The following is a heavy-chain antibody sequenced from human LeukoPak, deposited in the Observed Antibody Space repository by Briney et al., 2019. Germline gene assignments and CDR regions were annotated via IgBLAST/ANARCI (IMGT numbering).Heavy chain of an antibody. CDR2: IGGSGDTT. V-gene: IGHV3-23*01. Sequence: PGGSLRLSCAASGFIFSAYGMSWVRQAPGQGLEWVSAIGGSGDTTYYADSAKGRFIISRDNSKNTLYLQMNSLRVEDTAVYYCAKDHAGDSGLYEDFDSWGQGTLVTVSS. D-gene: IGHD3-16*01. J-gene: IGHJ4*02. CDR3: AKDHAGDSGLYEDFDS. CDR1: GFIFSAYG.